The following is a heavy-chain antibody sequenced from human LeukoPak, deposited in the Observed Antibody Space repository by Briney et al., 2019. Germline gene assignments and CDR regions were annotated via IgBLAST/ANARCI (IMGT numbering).Heavy chain of an antibody. CDR3: ARGTVTDLYYYYYMDV. Sequence: VASVNVSCKASGYTFTGYYMHWVRQAPGQGLEWMGWINPNSGGTNYAQKFQGRVTITTDESTSTAYMELSSLRSEDTAVYYCARGTVTDLYYYYYMDVWGKGTTVTVSS. CDR2: INPNSGGT. V-gene: IGHV1-2*02. J-gene: IGHJ6*03. D-gene: IGHD4-17*01. CDR1: GYTFTGYY.